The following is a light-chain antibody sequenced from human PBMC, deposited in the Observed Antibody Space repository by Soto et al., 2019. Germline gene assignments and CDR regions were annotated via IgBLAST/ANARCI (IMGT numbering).Light chain of an antibody. J-gene: IGKJ3*01. CDR2: TAS. Sequence: DIQMTQSPSSLSASVGDRVTVTCRASQSIATFLNWYQQKPGKAPNLLIYTASSLQTGVPSRFSGSGSGTDFTLTITSLHPEDFATYYCQQSYNTPFTFGPRTKVDI. V-gene: IGKV1-39*01. CDR3: QQSYNTPFT. CDR1: QSIATF.